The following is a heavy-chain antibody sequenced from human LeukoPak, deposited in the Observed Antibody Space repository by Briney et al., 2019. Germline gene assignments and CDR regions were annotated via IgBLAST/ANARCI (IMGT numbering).Heavy chain of an antibody. J-gene: IGHJ6*03. D-gene: IGHD6-13*01. CDR2: INWNGGST. V-gene: IGHV3-20*04. Sequence: GGSLRLSCAASGFTFDDYGMSWVRQAPGKGLEWVSGINWNGGSTGYADSVKGRFTISRDNAKNSLYLQMNSLRAEDTAVYYCAGYSSSSWYHYYYYYMDVWGKGTTVTISS. CDR1: GFTFDDYG. CDR3: AGYSSSSWYHYYYYYMDV.